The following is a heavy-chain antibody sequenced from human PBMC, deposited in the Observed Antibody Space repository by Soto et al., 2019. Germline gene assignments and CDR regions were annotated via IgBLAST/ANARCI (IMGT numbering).Heavy chain of an antibody. CDR2: ISSGTSHT. CDR1: GFNFSDYY. V-gene: IGHV3-11*05. Sequence: QVQLVESGGGLVKPGGSLRLSCAVSGFNFSDYYMSWIRQAPGKGLEWVSYISSGTSHTNYAVAVKGRFTISRDNAKNSLFLQMNSLRAEDTAVYYCARGRGAAADYFDFWGQGTLVTVSS. D-gene: IGHD6-13*01. CDR3: ARGRGAAADYFDF. J-gene: IGHJ4*02.